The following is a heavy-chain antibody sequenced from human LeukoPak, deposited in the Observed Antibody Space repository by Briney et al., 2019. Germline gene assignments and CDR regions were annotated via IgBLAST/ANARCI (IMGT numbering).Heavy chain of an antibody. Sequence: SEILSLTCTVSAGSISSVSYYWSWIRQPAGKGLEWIGRIYTSGSTNYNPSLKSRVTISVDTSKNQFSLKLSSLTAADTALYYCASSRRVPGVSIGYFDSWGQGTLVTVS. V-gene: IGHV4-61*02. CDR3: ASSRRVPGVSIGYFDS. CDR1: AGSISSVSYY. D-gene: IGHD3-10*01. J-gene: IGHJ4*02. CDR2: IYTSGST.